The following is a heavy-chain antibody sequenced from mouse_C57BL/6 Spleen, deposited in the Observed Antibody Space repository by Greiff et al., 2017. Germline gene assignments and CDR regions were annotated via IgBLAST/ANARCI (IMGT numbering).Heavy chain of an antibody. J-gene: IGHJ4*01. CDR1: GFRFNTYA. V-gene: IGHV10-1*01. CDR2: IRSKSNNYAT. Sequence: EVKLVESGGGLVQPKGSLKLSCAASGFRFNTYAMNWVRQAPGKGLEWVARIRSKSNNYATYYADSVKDRFTISRDDSESMLYLQMNNLKTEDTAMYYGVRELLRWYARDYWGQGTSVTVSS. D-gene: IGHD1-1*01. CDR3: VRELLRWYARDY.